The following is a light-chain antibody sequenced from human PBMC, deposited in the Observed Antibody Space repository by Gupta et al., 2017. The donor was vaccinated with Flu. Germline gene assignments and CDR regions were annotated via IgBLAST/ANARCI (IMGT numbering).Light chain of an antibody. Sequence: IVLTQSPATLSLSPRERATLPCRASLSTSYLAWYQQKPGQAPRLVIYGTSNRAGGIPARFSAGGSGTDFTLTISSLEPDDFAVYYCQHCRNWLFTFGGGTKVEIK. CDR2: GTS. J-gene: IGKJ4*01. CDR1: LSTSY. V-gene: IGKV3-11*01. CDR3: QHCRNWLFT.